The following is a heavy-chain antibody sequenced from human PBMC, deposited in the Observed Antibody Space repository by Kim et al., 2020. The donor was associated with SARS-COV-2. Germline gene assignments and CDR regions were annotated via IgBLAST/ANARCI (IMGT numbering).Heavy chain of an antibody. V-gene: IGHV4-39*01. CDR1: GGSISSSSYY. CDR3: ARHSSSWHYYYYYGMDV. J-gene: IGHJ6*01. Sequence: SETLSLTCTVSGGSISSSSYYWGWIRQPPGKGLEWIESIYYSGSTYYNPSLKSRVTISVDTSKNQFSLKLSSVTAADTAVYYCARHSSSWHYYYYYGMDV. D-gene: IGHD6-13*01. CDR2: IYYSGST.